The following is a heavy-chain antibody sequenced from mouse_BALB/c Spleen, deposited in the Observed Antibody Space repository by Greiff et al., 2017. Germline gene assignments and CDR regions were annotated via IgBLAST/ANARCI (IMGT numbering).Heavy chain of an antibody. CDR3: ARRGITTAPFAY. CDR1: GYAFSSYW. D-gene: IGHD1-2*01. J-gene: IGHJ3*01. Sequence: QVQLQQSGAELVRPGSSVKISCKASGYAFSSYWMNWVKQRPGQGLEWIGQIYPGDGDTNYNGKFKGKATLTADKSSSTAYMQLSSLTSEDSAVYFCARRGITTAPFAYWGQGTLVTVSA. CDR2: IYPGDGDT. V-gene: IGHV1-80*01.